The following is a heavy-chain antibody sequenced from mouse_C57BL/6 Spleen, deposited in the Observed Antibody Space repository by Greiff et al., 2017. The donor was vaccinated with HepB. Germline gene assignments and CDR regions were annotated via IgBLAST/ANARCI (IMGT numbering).Heavy chain of an antibody. V-gene: IGHV2-5*01. CDR2: IWRGGST. Sequence: VMLVESGPGLVQPSQSLSITCTVSGFSLTSYGVHWVRQSPGKGLEWLGVIWRGGSTDYNAAFMSRLSITKDNSKSQVFFKMNSLQADDTAIYYCAKNDYGSSQSSFAYWGQGTLVTVSA. CDR1: GFSLTSYG. CDR3: AKNDYGSSQSSFAY. J-gene: IGHJ3*01. D-gene: IGHD1-1*01.